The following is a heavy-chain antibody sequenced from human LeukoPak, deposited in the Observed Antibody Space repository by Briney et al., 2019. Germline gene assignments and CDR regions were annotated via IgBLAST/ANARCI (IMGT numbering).Heavy chain of an antibody. Sequence: SVKVSCKASGGTFSSYAISWVRQAPGQGLEWMGGIIPIFGTANYAQKFQGRVTITTDESTSTAYMELSSLRSEDTAVYYCAMKYCSGGSCYNYYYYMDVWGKGTTVTVSS. CDR1: GGTFSSYA. V-gene: IGHV1-69*05. CDR2: IIPIFGTA. D-gene: IGHD2-15*01. CDR3: AMKYCSGGSCYNYYYYMDV. J-gene: IGHJ6*03.